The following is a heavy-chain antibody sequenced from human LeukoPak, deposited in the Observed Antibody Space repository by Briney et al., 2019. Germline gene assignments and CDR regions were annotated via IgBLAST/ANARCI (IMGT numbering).Heavy chain of an antibody. J-gene: IGHJ4*02. CDR1: GYTFTSYA. CDR3: ARDRRMVNTYYFDY. D-gene: IGHD4-23*01. CDR2: INAGNGNT. V-gene: IGHV1-3*03. Sequence: ASVKVSCKASGYTFTSYAMHWVRQAPGQRLEWMGWINAGNGNTKYSQEFQGRVTITGDTSASTAYMELSSLRSEDMAVYYCARDRRMVNTYYFDYWGQGTLVTVSS.